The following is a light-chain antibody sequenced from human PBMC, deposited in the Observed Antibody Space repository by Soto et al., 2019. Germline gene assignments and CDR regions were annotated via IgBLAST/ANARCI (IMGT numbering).Light chain of an antibody. CDR2: VAS. J-gene: IGKJ3*01. CDR3: QQSYNIPLS. CDR1: QTINSY. V-gene: IGKV1-39*01. Sequence: MSHSPAALSAYDRDTATITGRASQTINSYLNWYQQKPGQAPKLLIYVASSLQSGVPSRFSGRGSGTDFTLTISSLEPEDFATYYCQQSYNIPLSFGPGTKVDIK.